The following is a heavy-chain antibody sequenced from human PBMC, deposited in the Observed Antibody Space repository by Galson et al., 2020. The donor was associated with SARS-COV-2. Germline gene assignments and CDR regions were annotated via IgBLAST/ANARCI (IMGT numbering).Heavy chain of an antibody. Sequence: GESLKISCVVSGIPSDTTYSMNWVRQAPGKGLEWVSSITSIGSDTNYADSVEGRFTISRDNAKNSLYLQMNSLRVDDTAVYYCTGPYGGNSPCDFWGQGTLVTVSS. D-gene: IGHD4-17*01. J-gene: IGHJ4*02. CDR3: TGPYGGNSPCDF. V-gene: IGHV3-21*01. CDR2: ITSIGSDT. CDR1: GIPSDTTYS.